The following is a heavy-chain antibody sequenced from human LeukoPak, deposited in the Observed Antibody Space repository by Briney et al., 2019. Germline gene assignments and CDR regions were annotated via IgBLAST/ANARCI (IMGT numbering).Heavy chain of an antibody. Sequence: ASVKVSCKAFGYTFTRYYMHWVRQAPGQGPEWMGVISPSGGSTTYAQKFQGRVTLTRDMSTSTDYLELSSLRSEDTAVYYCARRNYYDSSGYYWDNWFDPWGQGTLVTVSS. CDR3: ARRNYYDSSGYYWDNWFDP. V-gene: IGHV1-46*01. CDR2: ISPSGGST. D-gene: IGHD3-22*01. CDR1: GYTFTRYY. J-gene: IGHJ5*02.